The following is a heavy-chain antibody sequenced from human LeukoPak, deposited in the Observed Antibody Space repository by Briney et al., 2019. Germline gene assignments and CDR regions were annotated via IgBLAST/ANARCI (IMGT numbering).Heavy chain of an antibody. D-gene: IGHD2-21*02. Sequence: SETLSLTCTVSGGSISSYYWSWIRQPPGKGLEWIGYIYYSGSTNYNPSLKSRVTISVDTSKNQFSLKLSSVTAADTAVYYCARSPKVVVTGLFDYWGQGTLVTVSS. J-gene: IGHJ4*02. CDR1: GGSISSYY. V-gene: IGHV4-59*01. CDR3: ARSPKVVVTGLFDY. CDR2: IYYSGST.